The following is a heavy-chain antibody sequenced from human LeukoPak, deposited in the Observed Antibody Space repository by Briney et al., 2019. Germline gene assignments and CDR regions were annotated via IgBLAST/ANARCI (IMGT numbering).Heavy chain of an antibody. CDR1: GFTVSSNS. CDR2: IYSDNT. J-gene: IGHJ4*02. Sequence: GGSLRLSCTVSGFTVSSNSMSWVRQAPGKGLEWVSFIYSDNTHYSDSVKGRFTISRDNSKNTLYLQMNSLRAEDTAVYYCARRGYYDRSGYDFWGQGTLVTVSS. V-gene: IGHV3-53*01. D-gene: IGHD3-22*01. CDR3: ARRGYYDRSGYDF.